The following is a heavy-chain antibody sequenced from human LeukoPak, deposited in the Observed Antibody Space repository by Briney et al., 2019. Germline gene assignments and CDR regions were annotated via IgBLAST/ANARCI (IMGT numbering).Heavy chain of an antibody. J-gene: IGHJ4*02. V-gene: IGHV3-74*01. CDR3: VRIATVTTPDY. D-gene: IGHD4-17*01. Sequence: GGSLRLSCAASGFTFSSYWMHWVRQPLGKGLVWVSRINPDGTTTNYADSVKGQFTISRDNAKNTLYLQMNSLTVEDTALYYCVRIATVTTPDYWGQGTLVTVSS. CDR2: INPDGTTT. CDR1: GFTFSSYW.